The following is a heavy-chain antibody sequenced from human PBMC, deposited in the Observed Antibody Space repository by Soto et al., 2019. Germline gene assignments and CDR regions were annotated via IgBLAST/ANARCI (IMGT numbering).Heavy chain of an antibody. CDR3: ARQDTAMVIWFDP. CDR2: IYYSGST. J-gene: IGHJ5*02. CDR1: GGSISSGDYY. V-gene: IGHV4-30-4*01. Sequence: PSETLSLTCTVSGGSISSGDYYWSWIRQPPGKGLEWIGYIYYSGSTYYNPSLKSRVTISVDTSKNQFSLKLSSVTAADTAVYYCARQDTAMVIWFDPRRQGTPATVSS. D-gene: IGHD5-18*01.